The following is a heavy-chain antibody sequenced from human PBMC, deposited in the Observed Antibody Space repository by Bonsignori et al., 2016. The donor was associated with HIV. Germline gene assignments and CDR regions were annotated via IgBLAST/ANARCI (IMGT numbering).Heavy chain of an antibody. J-gene: IGHJ5*02. V-gene: IGHV4-34*01. Sequence: RQAPGKGLEWIGEINHSGSTNYNPSLKSRVTISVDTSKNQFSLKLSSVTAADTAVYYCARGAETTVTRWFDPWGQGTLVTVSS. CDR2: INHSGST. CDR3: ARGAETTVTRWFDP. D-gene: IGHD4-11*01.